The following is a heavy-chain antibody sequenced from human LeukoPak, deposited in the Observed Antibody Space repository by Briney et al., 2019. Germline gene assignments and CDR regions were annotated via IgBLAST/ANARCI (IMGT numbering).Heavy chain of an antibody. CDR1: GGSITGYY. CDR2: IYYNVVT. V-gene: IGHV4-59*08. CDR3: ARHESYGDANWFDP. Sequence: SETLSLTCTVSGGSITGYYCSWIRQSPGKGLEWIGYIYYNVVTNYHPSLRSRVTISVDTSKNQFSLKLNSVTAADTAVYYCARHESYGDANWFDPWGQGTLVTVSS. J-gene: IGHJ5*02. D-gene: IGHD4-17*01.